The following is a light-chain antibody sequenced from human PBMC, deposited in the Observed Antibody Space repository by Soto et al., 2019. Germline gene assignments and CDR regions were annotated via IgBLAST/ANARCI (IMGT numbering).Light chain of an antibody. V-gene: IGKV3-11*01. J-gene: IGKJ2*01. CDR1: QSVSSY. CDR3: QQRSNWSYT. CDR2: DAS. Sequence: EIVLTQSPATLSLSPGERATLSSRASQSVSSYLAWYQQKPGQAPRLLIYDASNRATGSPARFSGSGSGTDFTLTISSLEPEDFAVYYCQQRSNWSYTFGQGTKLEIK.